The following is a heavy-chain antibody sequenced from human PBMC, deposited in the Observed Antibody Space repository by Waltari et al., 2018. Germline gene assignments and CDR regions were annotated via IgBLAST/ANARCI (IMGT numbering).Heavy chain of an antibody. J-gene: IGHJ5*02. CDR2: IYYSGST. Sequence: QVQLQESGPGLVKPSETLSLTCTVSGGSISSHYWSWIRQPPGKGLEWIGYIYYSGSTNYNPSLKSRVTISVDTSKNQFSLKLSSVTAADTAVYYCARGGLWSGSNWFDPWGQGTLVTVSS. V-gene: IGHV4-59*11. CDR3: ARGGLWSGSNWFDP. D-gene: IGHD3-3*01. CDR1: GGSISSHY.